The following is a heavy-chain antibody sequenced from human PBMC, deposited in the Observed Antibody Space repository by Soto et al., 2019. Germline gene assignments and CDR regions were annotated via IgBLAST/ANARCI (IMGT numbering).Heavy chain of an antibody. J-gene: IGHJ4*02. CDR2: ISYDGSNK. CDR1: GFTFSSYG. V-gene: IGHV3-30*18. CDR3: AKEGGYGYYLYYFDY. Sequence: QVQLVESGGGVVQPGRSLRLSCAASGFTFSSYGMHWVRQAPGKGLEWVAVISYDGSNKYYADYVNGRFTISRDNSKNTLDLQMNSLRAEDTAVYYCAKEGGYGYYLYYFDYWGQGTLVTVSS. D-gene: IGHD4-17*01.